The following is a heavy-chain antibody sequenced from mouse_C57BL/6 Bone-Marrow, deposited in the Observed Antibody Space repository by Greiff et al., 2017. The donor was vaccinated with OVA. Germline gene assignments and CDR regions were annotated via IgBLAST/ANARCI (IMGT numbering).Heavy chain of an antibody. V-gene: IGHV1-69*01. CDR1: GYTFTSYW. CDR2: IDPSDSYT. J-gene: IGHJ1*03. CDR3: ARHGSSPWYFDV. D-gene: IGHD1-1*01. Sequence: QVQLQQPGAELVMPGASVKLSCKASGYTFTSYWMHWVKQRPGQGLEWIGEIDPSDSYTNYNQKFKGKSTLTLDKSSSTAYMQLSSLTSEDSAVYYCARHGSSPWYFDVWGTGTTVTVSS.